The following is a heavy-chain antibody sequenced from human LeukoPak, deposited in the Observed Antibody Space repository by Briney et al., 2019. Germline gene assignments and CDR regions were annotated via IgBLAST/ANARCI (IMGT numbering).Heavy chain of an antibody. CDR3: AKETQAVGGTRDY. CDR2: ISNSGTYT. CDR1: GFTFSSYA. D-gene: IGHD6-19*01. Sequence: PGGSLRLSCAASGFTFSSYAVSWVRQSPGRGLEWVSAISNSGTYTYYADSVKGRFTISRDNSKNTLYLQMNSLRAEDTAKYYCAKETQAVGGTRDYWGQGTLVTVSS. V-gene: IGHV3-23*01. J-gene: IGHJ4*02.